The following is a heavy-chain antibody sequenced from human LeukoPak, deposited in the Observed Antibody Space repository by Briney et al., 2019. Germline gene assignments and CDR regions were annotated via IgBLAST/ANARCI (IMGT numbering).Heavy chain of an antibody. CDR2: ISYDGSNK. V-gene: IGHV3-30*03. CDR3: ARYSTVAGFDY. Sequence: GRSLRLFCAASGFTFSSYGMHWVRQAPGKGLEWVAVISYDGSNKYYADSVKGRFTISRDNSKNTLYLQMNSLRAEDTAVYYCARYSTVAGFDYWGQGTLVTVSS. D-gene: IGHD6-19*01. J-gene: IGHJ4*02. CDR1: GFTFSSYG.